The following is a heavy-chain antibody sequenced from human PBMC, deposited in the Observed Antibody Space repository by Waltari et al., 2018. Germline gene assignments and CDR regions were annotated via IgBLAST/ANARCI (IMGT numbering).Heavy chain of an antibody. J-gene: IGHJ6*02. CDR1: GFSFSSSA. Sequence: EVQLLESGGGLVQPGGSLRLSCAASGFSFSSSAMSWVRQAPGQGLDWVTGIGGSGRTTFYADSVKGRFTISRDNSKNTVSLQMSGLRVEDTAVYYCAKDLARMDVWGQGTSVTVSS. V-gene: IGHV3-23*01. CDR3: AKDLARMDV. CDR2: IGGSGRTT.